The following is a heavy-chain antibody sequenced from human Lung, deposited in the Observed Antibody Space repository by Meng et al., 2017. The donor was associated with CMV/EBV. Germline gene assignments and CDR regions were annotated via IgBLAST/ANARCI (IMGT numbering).Heavy chain of an antibody. CDR1: GFSFSTYS. Sequence: GGSLRLSCAVSGFSFSTYSMNWVRQAPGKGLEWVSSITSISSYNYYADSVTGRFTISRDNTTNSLYLQMNSLRAEETAVYFCARDDCRGGYCSSTSDYYGMDVWGQGTTVTVSS. D-gene: IGHD2-2*01. CDR3: ARDDCRGGYCSSTSDYYGMDV. V-gene: IGHV3-21*01. J-gene: IGHJ6*02. CDR2: ITSISSYN.